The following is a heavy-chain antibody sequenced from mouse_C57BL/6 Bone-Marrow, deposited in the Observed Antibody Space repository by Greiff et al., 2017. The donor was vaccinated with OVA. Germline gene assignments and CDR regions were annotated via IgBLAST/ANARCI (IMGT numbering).Heavy chain of an antibody. J-gene: IGHJ1*03. Sequence: VQLQQPGAELVKPGASVKLSCKASGYTFTSYWMHWVKQRPGPGLEWIGMIHPNSGSTNYNEKFKGKATLTVDKSSSTAYMQLSSLTSEDSAVYYCARYYYYGKDWYFDVWGTGTTVTVSS. CDR1: GYTFTSYW. D-gene: IGHD1-1*01. CDR3: ARYYYYGKDWYFDV. CDR2: IHPNSGST. V-gene: IGHV1-64*01.